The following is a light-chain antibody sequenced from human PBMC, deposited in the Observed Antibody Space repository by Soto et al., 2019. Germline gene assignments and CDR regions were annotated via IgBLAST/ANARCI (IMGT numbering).Light chain of an antibody. J-gene: IGLJ2*01. V-gene: IGLV2-11*01. CDR3: CSYAGSSTYVV. CDR2: DVS. CDR1: SSDVGGYNY. Sequence: QSALTQPRSVSGSPGQSVTISCTGTSSDVGGYNYVSWYQQHPGKAPKLMIYDVSKRPSGVPDRFSGSKSGNTASLTISGLQAEDGADYYCCSYAGSSTYVVFGGGTKLTVL.